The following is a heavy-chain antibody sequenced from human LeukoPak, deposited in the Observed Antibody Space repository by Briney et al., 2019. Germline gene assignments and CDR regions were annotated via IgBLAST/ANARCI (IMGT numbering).Heavy chain of an antibody. V-gene: IGHV4-4*02. D-gene: IGHD6-19*01. CDR2: IFHTGST. CDR1: GASIIGPKW. CDR3: ATSSGWYRYDS. J-gene: IGHJ4*02. Sequence: QPSGTLSLTCTVSGASIIGPKWWNWVRLSPGQGMEWIGEIFHTGSTHYNPSLRSRVTISVDTSKNQFSLILTSVTDADTAVYYCATSSGWYRYDSWGQGTLVTVSS.